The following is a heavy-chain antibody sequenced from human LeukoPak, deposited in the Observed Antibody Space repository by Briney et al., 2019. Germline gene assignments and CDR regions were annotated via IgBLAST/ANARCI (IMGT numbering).Heavy chain of an antibody. J-gene: IGHJ4*02. CDR2: INQNGSVQ. CDR1: GFTFSNHW. Sequence: PGGSLRLSCAASGFTFSNHWMTWVRQAPGKGLEWVADINQNGSVQLYVDSVKGRLTISRDNAKNSLYLQMNNLRAEDTALYFCARDQGAPGDYWGQGTLVTVSS. D-gene: IGHD4/OR15-4a*01. V-gene: IGHV3-7*01. CDR3: ARDQGAPGDY.